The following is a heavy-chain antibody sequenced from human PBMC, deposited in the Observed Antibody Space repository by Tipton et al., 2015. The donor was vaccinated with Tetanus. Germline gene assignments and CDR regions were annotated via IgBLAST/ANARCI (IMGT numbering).Heavy chain of an antibody. CDR2: MNSDGSST. D-gene: IGHD7-27*01. CDR3: ARGRLGRDYGMDV. V-gene: IGHV3-74*01. CDR1: EFTFSSYS. Sequence: SLRLSCAASEFTFSSYSMNWVRQAPGKGLMWVSRMNSDGSSTIYADSVKGRFTISRDNAKNTLFLQMSSLRAEDTAVYYCARGRLGRDYGMDVWGQGTTVTVSS. J-gene: IGHJ6*02.